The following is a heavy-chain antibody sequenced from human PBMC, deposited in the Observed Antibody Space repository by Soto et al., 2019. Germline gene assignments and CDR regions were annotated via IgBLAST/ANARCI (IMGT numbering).Heavy chain of an antibody. J-gene: IGHJ6*02. Sequence: QVQLQESGPGLVKPSETLSLTCTVSGAPITTTKWWAWVRLPPGKGLEWIGELSRGDERSSNPSLEGRFTMSQDKSSNHCSLKLTSVTAADTALYYCATQTISYAWGVWGRGTAVTVSS. D-gene: IGHD3-16*01. V-gene: IGHV4-4*02. CDR2: LSRGDER. CDR1: GAPITTTKW. CDR3: ATQTISYAWGV.